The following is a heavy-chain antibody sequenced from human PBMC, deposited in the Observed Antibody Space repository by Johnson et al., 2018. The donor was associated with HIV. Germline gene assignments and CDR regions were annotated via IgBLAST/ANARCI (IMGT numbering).Heavy chain of an antibody. CDR3: TRERDGVGVS. V-gene: IGHV3-30-3*01. CDR1: GFTFSSYA. D-gene: IGHD3-10*01. Sequence: QVQLVESGGGLIQPGGSLRLSCAASGFTFSSYAMHWVRQCPGKGLEWVALISSAGSNKYYADSVKGRFTISRDNSKNTLYLQMSSLKTEDPAVYYCTRERDGVGVSWGQGTMVTVSS. J-gene: IGHJ3*01. CDR2: ISSAGSNK.